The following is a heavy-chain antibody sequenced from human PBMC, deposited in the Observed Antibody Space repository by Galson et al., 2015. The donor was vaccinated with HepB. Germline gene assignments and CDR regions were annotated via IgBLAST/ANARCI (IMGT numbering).Heavy chain of an antibody. V-gene: IGHV1-69*06. CDR1: GGTFNSYA. CDR3: ATAGYYYDSTGDQSRYYSCYNGMDV. Sequence: SVKVSCKASGGTFNSYAITWVRQAPGQGLEWMGGIIPLFGTANYAQNFQGRITITADKSTTTAYMELSSLRSEDTAVYYCATAGYYYDSTGDQSRYYSCYNGMDVWCQGTAVTVSS. J-gene: IGHJ6*02. D-gene: IGHD3-22*01. CDR2: IIPLFGTA.